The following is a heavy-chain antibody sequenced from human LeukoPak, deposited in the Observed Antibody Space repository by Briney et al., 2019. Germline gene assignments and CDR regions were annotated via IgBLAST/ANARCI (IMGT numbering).Heavy chain of an antibody. V-gene: IGHV3-7*01. CDR1: GFTFSSYW. Sequence: GGSLRLSCAASGFTFSSYWMSWVRQAPGKGLEWVANIKQDGSEKYYVDSVKGRFTISRDNAKNSLYLQMNSLRAEDTAVYYCARRSRYYGSGSYYYYYYMDVWGKGTTVTISS. D-gene: IGHD3-10*01. CDR2: IKQDGSEK. J-gene: IGHJ6*03. CDR3: ARRSRYYGSGSYYYYYYMDV.